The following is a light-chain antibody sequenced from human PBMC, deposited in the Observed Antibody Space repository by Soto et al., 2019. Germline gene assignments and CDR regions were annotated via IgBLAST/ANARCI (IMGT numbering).Light chain of an antibody. CDR3: AAWDDSLNGVV. CDR1: SSDVGNYNL. CDR2: SNN. V-gene: IGLV2-14*02. J-gene: IGLJ2*01. Sequence: QSALTQPASVSGSPGQSITISCTGTSSDVGNYNLVSWYQQYPGKAPKLLIYSNNQRPSGVPDRFSGSKSGTSASLAISGLQSEDEADYYCAAWDDSLNGVVFGGGTKLTVL.